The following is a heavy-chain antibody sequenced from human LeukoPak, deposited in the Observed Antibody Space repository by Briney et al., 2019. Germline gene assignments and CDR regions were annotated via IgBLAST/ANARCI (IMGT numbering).Heavy chain of an antibody. CDR2: ISGSGGST. J-gene: IGHJ4*02. CDR3: AKPGAPGGGWYFYY. V-gene: IGHV3-23*01. D-gene: IGHD6-19*01. CDR1: VFTFSIYA. Sequence: GGSLRLSCAASVFTFSIYAMSWVREAPGKGLECVSAISGSGGSTYYADSVKGRFTISRDNSKNTLYLQMNSLRAEDTVVYYCAKPGAPGGGWYFYYWGQGTLVTVSS.